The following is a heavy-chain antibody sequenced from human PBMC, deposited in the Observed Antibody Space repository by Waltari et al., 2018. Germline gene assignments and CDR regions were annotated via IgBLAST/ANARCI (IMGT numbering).Heavy chain of an antibody. J-gene: IGHJ4*02. CDR3: ARAWPAQYYFDY. CDR1: GFTFSSYS. V-gene: IGHV3-21*01. D-gene: IGHD2-2*01. Sequence: EVQLVESGGGLVKPGGSLRLSCAASGFTFSSYSMNWVRQAPGKGLGGVSSSSSSSSYIYYADSVKGRFTISRDNAKNSLYLQMNSLRAEDTAVYYCARAWPAQYYFDYWGQGTLVTVSS. CDR2: SSSSSSYI.